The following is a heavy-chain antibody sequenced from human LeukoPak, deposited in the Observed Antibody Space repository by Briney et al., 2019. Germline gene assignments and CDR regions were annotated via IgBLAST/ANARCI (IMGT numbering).Heavy chain of an antibody. D-gene: IGHD2-15*01. V-gene: IGHV1-2*02. CDR3: AREGYCSGGSCYNFDY. J-gene: IGHJ4*02. CDR2: INPNSGGT. CDR1: GYTFTGYY. Sequence: ASVKVSCKASGYTFTGYYMHWVRQAPGQGLEWTGWINPNSGGTNYAQKFQGRVTMTRDTSISTAYMELSRLRSDDTAVYYCAREGYCSGGSCYNFDYWGQGTLVTVSS.